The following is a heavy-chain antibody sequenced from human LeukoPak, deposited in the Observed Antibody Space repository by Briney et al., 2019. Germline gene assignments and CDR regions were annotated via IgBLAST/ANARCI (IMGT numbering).Heavy chain of an antibody. V-gene: IGHV1-8*01. J-gene: IGHJ5*02. D-gene: IGHD1-26*01. CDR3: AREGGSYNNWFDP. Sequence: ASVKVSCKASGHTFPRYDINWVRQATAQGLEWMGWMNHKSGNTGHAQKFQGRVTMTRNTSISTAYMELSSLRSEDTAVYYCAREGGSYNNWFDPWGQGTLVTVSS. CDR2: MNHKSGNT. CDR1: GHTFPRYD.